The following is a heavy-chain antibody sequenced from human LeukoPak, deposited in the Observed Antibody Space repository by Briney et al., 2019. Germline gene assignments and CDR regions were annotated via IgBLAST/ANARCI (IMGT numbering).Heavy chain of an antibody. D-gene: IGHD5-18*01. J-gene: IGHJ4*02. CDR1: GFTFSSYW. Sequence: GGSLRLSCAASGFTFSSYWMHWVRQAPGKGLVWVSRINSDGSSTSYADSVKGRFTISRDNAKNSLYLQMNSLRAEDTAVYYCARFSGRRIQLSFFGYWGQGTLVTVSS. CDR2: INSDGSST. V-gene: IGHV3-74*01. CDR3: ARFSGRRIQLSFFGY.